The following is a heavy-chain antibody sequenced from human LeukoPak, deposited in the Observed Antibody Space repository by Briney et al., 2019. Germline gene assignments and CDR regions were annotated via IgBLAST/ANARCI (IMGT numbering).Heavy chain of an antibody. V-gene: IGHV4-34*01. CDR2: INHSGYT. D-gene: IGHD4-17*01. CDR1: GVSFNNYY. J-gene: IGHJ4*02. CDR3: TRMTTGHDY. Sequence: PSETLSLTCAASGVSFNNYYWSWVRQTPGKGLEWIGEINHSGYTNDSPSLKSRVTLSIDTSRKQFSLHLRSVTVADTGIYYCTRMTTGHDYWGQGTLVTVSS.